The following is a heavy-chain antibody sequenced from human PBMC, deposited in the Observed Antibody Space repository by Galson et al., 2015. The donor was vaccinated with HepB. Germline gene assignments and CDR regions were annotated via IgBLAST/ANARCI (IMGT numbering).Heavy chain of an antibody. CDR1: GFTFSSYW. V-gene: IGHV3-74*01. D-gene: IGHD6-19*01. CDR2: INSDGSST. J-gene: IGHJ4*02. Sequence: SLRLSCAASGFTFSSYWMHWVRQAPGKGLVWVSRINSDGSSTSYADSVKGRFTISRDNAKNTLYLQMNSLRAEDTAVYYCARGAAVAGVIDYWGQGTLVTVSS. CDR3: ARGAAVAGVIDY.